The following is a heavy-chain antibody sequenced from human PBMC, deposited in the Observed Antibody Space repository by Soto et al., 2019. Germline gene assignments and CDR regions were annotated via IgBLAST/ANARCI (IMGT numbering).Heavy chain of an antibody. Sequence: KSGGSLRLSSAASGFTFTRYSMNWVRQAPGKGLEWVPSISSTTNYIYYGDSMRGRFTISRDNAKNSLYLEMNSLRAEDTAVYYCARESEDLTSNFDCWGQGTLVTVSS. V-gene: IGHV3-21*06. CDR2: ISSTTNYI. CDR3: ARESEDLTSNFDC. CDR1: GFTFTRYS. J-gene: IGHJ4*02.